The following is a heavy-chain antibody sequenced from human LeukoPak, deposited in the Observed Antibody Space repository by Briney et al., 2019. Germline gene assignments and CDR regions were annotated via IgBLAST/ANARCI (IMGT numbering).Heavy chain of an antibody. V-gene: IGHV3-43*02. CDR1: GFTFDDYA. J-gene: IGHJ4*02. CDR3: AKDSDFDFWSGYYDY. D-gene: IGHD3-3*01. Sequence: GGSLRLSCAASGFTFDDYAMHWVRQAPGKGLEWVSLISGGGGSTYYADSVKGRFTISRDNSKNSLYLQMNSLRTEDTALYYCAKDSDFDFWSGYYDYWGQGTLVTVSS. CDR2: ISGGGGST.